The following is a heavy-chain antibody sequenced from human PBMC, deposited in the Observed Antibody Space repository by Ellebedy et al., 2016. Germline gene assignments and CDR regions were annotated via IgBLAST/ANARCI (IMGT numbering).Heavy chain of an antibody. Sequence: SGPTLVXPTQTLTLTCTFSGFSLTTSGLGVGWIRQPPGKALEWLALIYWDDDKHYSPSLKTRLTITKDTSRNQVVLTMTNMDPVDTATYYCAFNIADDYNFDYWGQGTLVTVSS. J-gene: IGHJ4*02. CDR3: AFNIADDYNFDY. CDR1: GFSLTTSGLG. CDR2: IYWDDDK. D-gene: IGHD2/OR15-2a*01. V-gene: IGHV2-5*02.